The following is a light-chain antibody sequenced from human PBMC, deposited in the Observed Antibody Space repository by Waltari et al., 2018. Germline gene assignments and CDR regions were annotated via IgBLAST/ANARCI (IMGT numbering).Light chain of an antibody. Sequence: QSALTQPASVSGSPGQSVTIFCAGTSNDVGGYNSVSWYQEHPGQAPRGIIYDVSDRPVGVSVRFSGSKSGNTASLTISGLQAEDEADYYCSSQSSNDVVLFGGGTKLTVL. V-gene: IGLV2-14*01. CDR1: SNDVGGYNS. CDR2: DVS. J-gene: IGLJ2*01. CDR3: SSQSSNDVVL.